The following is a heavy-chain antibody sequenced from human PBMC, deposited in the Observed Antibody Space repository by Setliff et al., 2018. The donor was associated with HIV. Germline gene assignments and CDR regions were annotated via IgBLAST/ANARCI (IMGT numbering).Heavy chain of an antibody. Sequence: ASVKVSCKASXYTFTXYGISWVRQAPGHGLEWMGWISPNFGHTKYAQKFLDXVTXTVDTATSRXXXXXRSLRSDDXXXXFXARLGSXXXXPXXYXXXIWGQGT. CDR3: ARLGSXXXXPXXYXXXI. V-gene: IGHV1-18*01. D-gene: IGHD6-19*01. J-gene: IGHJ3*02. CDR2: ISPNFGHT. CDR1: XYTFTXYG.